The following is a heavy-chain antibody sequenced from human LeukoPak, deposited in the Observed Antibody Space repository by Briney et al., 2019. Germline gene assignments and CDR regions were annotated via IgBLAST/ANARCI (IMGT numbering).Heavy chain of an antibody. CDR2: IYYSGST. V-gene: IGHV4-39*01. CDR3: AKHPPTTYGRITTCLPHFDT. Sequence: SETLSLTCTVSGGSISSSSYYWGWIRQPPGKGLEWIGSIYYSGSTYYNPSLKSRVTISVDTSKNQFSLKLSSVTAADTAVYYCAKHPPTTYGRITTCLPHFDTGGQGTLVTVSS. D-gene: IGHD2-2*01. CDR1: GGSISSSSYY. J-gene: IGHJ4*02.